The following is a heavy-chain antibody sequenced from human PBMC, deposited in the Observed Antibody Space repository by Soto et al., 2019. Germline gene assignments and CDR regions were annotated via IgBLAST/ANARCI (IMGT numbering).Heavy chain of an antibody. Sequence: GGSLRLSCAASGFTFDDYGMSWVRQAPGKGLEWVSGINWNGGSTGYADSVKGRFTISRDNAKNSLYLQMNSLRAEDTALYHCARASSPIAVALGGHFDYWGQGTLVTVSS. CDR1: GFTFDDYG. CDR2: INWNGGST. V-gene: IGHV3-20*01. CDR3: ARASSPIAVALGGHFDY. D-gene: IGHD6-19*01. J-gene: IGHJ4*02.